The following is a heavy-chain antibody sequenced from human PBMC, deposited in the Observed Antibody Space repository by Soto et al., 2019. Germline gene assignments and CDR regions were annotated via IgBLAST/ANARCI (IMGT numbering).Heavy chain of an antibody. J-gene: IGHJ2*01. Sequence: EVQLVESGGGLVQPGRSLRLSCAASRFTFDDYAMHWVRQAPGKGLEWVSGISWNSGSIGYADSVKGRFTISRDNAKNSLYLQMNSLRAEDTALYYCAKDMRSSGWWYFDLWGRGTLVTVSS. CDR1: RFTFDDYA. CDR2: ISWNSGSI. V-gene: IGHV3-9*01. CDR3: AKDMRSSGWWYFDL. D-gene: IGHD6-19*01.